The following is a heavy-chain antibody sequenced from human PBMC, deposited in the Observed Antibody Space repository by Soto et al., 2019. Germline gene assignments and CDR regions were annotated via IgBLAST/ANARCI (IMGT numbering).Heavy chain of an antibody. Sequence: QVQLVQSGTEGKKPGASVKVSCKASGYIFTSYDVNWVRQAPGQGLEWMGWMNPNSGNTGYVQKFQGRVTMTRDTSISTAYMELSSLRSEDTAVYYCTRNPSYDTSGPLHYYYGMDIWGQGTTVTVSS. V-gene: IGHV1-8*01. D-gene: IGHD3-22*01. J-gene: IGHJ6*02. CDR1: GYIFTSYD. CDR3: TRNPSYDTSGPLHYYYGMDI. CDR2: MNPNSGNT.